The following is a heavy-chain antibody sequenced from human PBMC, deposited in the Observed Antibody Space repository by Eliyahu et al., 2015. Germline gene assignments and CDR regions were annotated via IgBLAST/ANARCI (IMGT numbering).Heavy chain of an antibody. V-gene: IGHV3-23*01. Sequence: GFTFSSYAMSWVRQAPGKGLEWVSAISGSGGSTYYADSVKGRFTISRDNSKNTLYLQMNSLRAEDTAVYYCAKDLVVPAAMVGAAGTRFFDYWGQGTLVTVSS. CDR1: GFTFSSYA. CDR3: AKDLVVPAAMVGAAGTRFFDY. J-gene: IGHJ4*02. D-gene: IGHD2-2*01. CDR2: ISGSGGST.